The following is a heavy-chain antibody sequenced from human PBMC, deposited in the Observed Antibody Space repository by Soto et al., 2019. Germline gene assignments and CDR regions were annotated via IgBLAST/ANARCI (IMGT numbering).Heavy chain of an antibody. CDR1: GYTFTSYG. D-gene: IGHD6-19*01. J-gene: IGHJ4*02. V-gene: IGHV1-18*03. CDR3: ARVGSSGFDY. Sequence: ASVKVSCKASGYTFTSYGISWVRQAPGQGLEWMGWISAYNGNTNYPQKLQGRVTMTTDTSTSTTYMELRSLSSDDMDVYYCARVGSSGFDYWGQGTLVSVSS. CDR2: ISAYNGNT.